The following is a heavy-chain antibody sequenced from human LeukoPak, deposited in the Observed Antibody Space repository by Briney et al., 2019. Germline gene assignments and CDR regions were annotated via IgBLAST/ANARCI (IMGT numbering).Heavy chain of an antibody. V-gene: IGHV3-23*01. CDR2: ISGSGSST. J-gene: IGHJ4*02. CDR3: AKDHNDILTGYYSPFDY. Sequence: GGTLRLSCAASGFTFSSYGMSWVRQAPGKGLEWVSAISGSGSSTYYADSVKGRFTISRDNSKNTLYLQMNSLRAEDTAVYYCAKDHNDILTGYYSPFDYWGQGTLVTVSS. CDR1: GFTFSSYG. D-gene: IGHD3-9*01.